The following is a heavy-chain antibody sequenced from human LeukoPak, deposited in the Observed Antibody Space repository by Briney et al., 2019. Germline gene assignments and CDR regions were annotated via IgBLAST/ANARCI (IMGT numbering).Heavy chain of an antibody. CDR2: IKQDGSEK. V-gene: IGHV3-7*01. CDR3: APTYYDILTGYP. D-gene: IGHD3-9*01. J-gene: IGHJ5*02. CDR1: GFTFSTYW. Sequence: GGSLRLSCAASGFTFSTYWMSWVRQAPGKGLEWVANIKQDGSEKYYVDSVKGRFTISRDNAKNSLYLQMNSLRAEDTAVYYCAPTYYDILTGYPWGQGTLVTVSS.